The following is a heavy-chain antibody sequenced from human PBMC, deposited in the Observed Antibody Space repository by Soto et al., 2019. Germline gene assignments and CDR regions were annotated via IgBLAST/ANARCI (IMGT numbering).Heavy chain of an antibody. J-gene: IGHJ4*02. Sequence: EVQLVESGGGLVQPGGSLRLSCAASGFTVSSNYMSWVRQAPGKGLEWVSVIYSGGSTYYADSVKGRFTISRHNSKNTLYLQMNSLRAEDTAVYYCARHYYDYVWAPLDYWGQGTLVTVSS. CDR1: GFTVSSNY. V-gene: IGHV3-53*04. CDR3: ARHYYDYVWAPLDY. D-gene: IGHD3-16*01. CDR2: IYSGGST.